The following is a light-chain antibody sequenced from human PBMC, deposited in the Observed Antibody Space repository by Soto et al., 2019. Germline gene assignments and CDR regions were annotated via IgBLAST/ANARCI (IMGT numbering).Light chain of an antibody. V-gene: IGKV3-20*01. CDR2: GAS. J-gene: IGKJ2*01. Sequence: EILLTQSPGTLSLSPGERATLSCRASQSGTSNYLAWYQQKPDQAPRLLIYGASSRATGIPDRFSGSGSGTDFTLTISRLEPEDFAVYYCQQYGASPTTFGQGTKLEI. CDR1: QSGTSNY. CDR3: QQYGASPTT.